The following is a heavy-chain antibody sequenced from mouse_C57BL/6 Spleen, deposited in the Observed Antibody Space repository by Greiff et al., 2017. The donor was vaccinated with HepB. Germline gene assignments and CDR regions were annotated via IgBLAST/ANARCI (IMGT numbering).Heavy chain of an antibody. CDR1: GYAFSSSW. CDR2: IYPGDGDT. V-gene: IGHV1-82*01. CDR3: AREESYDYYAMDY. Sequence: VQLVESGPELVKPGASVKISCKASGYAFSSSWMNWVKQRPGKGLEWIGRIYPGDGDTNYNGKFKGKATLTADKSSSTAYMQLSSLTSEDSAVYFCAREESYDYYAMDYWGQGTSVTVSS. D-gene: IGHD2-12*01. J-gene: IGHJ4*01.